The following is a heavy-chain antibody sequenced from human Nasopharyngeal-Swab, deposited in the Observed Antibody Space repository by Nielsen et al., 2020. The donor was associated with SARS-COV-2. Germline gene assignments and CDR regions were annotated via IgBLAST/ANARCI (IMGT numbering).Heavy chain of an antibody. Sequence: ASVKVSCKASGYTFTSYAMNWVRQAPGQGLEWMGWMDPNSGNTGYAQKFQGRVTMTRNTSISTAYMELSSLRSEDTAVYYCARGPFITIDVWGQGTTVTVSS. D-gene: IGHD3-3*01. CDR2: MDPNSGNT. J-gene: IGHJ6*02. V-gene: IGHV1-8*02. CDR1: GYTFTSYA. CDR3: ARGPFITIDV.